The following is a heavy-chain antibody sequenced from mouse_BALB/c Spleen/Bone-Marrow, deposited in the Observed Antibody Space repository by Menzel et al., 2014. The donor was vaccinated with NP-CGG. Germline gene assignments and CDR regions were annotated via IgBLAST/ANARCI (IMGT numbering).Heavy chain of an antibody. CDR3: TRRASTVVGTDY. D-gene: IGHD1-1*01. CDR2: INPSNGRT. J-gene: IGHJ2*01. V-gene: IGHV1S81*02. Sequence: VQLQQSGAELVKPGASVKLSCKASGYTFTSYWMHWVKQRPGQGLEWIGEINPSNGRTNYNEKFRSKATLTVDKSSSTAYMQLSSLTSENSAVYYCTRRASTVVGTDYWGQGTPLTVSS. CDR1: GYTFTSYW.